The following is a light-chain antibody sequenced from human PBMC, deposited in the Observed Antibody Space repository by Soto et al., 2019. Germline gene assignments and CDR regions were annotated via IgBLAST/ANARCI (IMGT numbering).Light chain of an antibody. CDR1: QGISNW. J-gene: IGKJ4*01. CDR3: QQTNTPLPHT. V-gene: IGKV1-12*01. Sequence: DIQMTQSPSSVSASVGDRVTITCRASQGISNWLAWYQQKPGKAPKLLIYGASSLHSGVPTRFSGGGSGTHFTPIISRLQPEDFANYYWQQTNTPLPHTFGGGTKVEI. CDR2: GAS.